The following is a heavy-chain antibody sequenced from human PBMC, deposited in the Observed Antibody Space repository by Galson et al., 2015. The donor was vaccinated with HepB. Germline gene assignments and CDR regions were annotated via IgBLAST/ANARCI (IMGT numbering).Heavy chain of an antibody. D-gene: IGHD2-2*01. J-gene: IGHJ6*02. CDR1: GGTFSSYA. V-gene: IGHV1-69*13. CDR3: AREGAQHYYYYGMDV. CDR2: IIPIFGTA. Sequence: SVKVSCKASGGTFSSYAISWVRQAPGQGLEWMGGIIPIFGTANYAQKFQGRVTITADESTSTAYMELSSLRSEDTAVYYCAREGAQHYYYYGMDVWGQGTTVTVSS.